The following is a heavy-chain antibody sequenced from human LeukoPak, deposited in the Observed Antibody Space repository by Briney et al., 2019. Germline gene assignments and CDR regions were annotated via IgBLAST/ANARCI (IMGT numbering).Heavy chain of an antibody. CDR2: INPNSGGT. D-gene: IGHD6-13*01. V-gene: IGHV1-2*04. CDR3: ARERGEAAAGPYYFDY. J-gene: IGHJ4*02. CDR1: GYTFTGYY. Sequence: GASVKVSCKASGYTFTGYYMHWVRQAPGQGLEWMGWINPNSGGTNYAQKFQGWVTMTRDTSISTAYMELSKLRSDDTAVYYCARERGEAAAGPYYFDYWGQGTLVTASS.